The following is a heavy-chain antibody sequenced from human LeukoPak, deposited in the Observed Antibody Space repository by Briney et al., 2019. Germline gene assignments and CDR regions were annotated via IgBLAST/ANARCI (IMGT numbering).Heavy chain of an antibody. D-gene: IGHD6-13*01. Sequence: SETLSLTCTVSGYSISSGYYWGWIRQPPGKGLEWIGSIYHSGSTYYNPSLKSRVTISVDTSKNQFSLKLSSVTAADTAVYYCARVSQAAGTVLYYFDYWGQGTLVTVSS. J-gene: IGHJ4*02. V-gene: IGHV4-38-2*02. CDR2: IYHSGST. CDR3: ARVSQAAGTVLYYFDY. CDR1: GYSISSGYY.